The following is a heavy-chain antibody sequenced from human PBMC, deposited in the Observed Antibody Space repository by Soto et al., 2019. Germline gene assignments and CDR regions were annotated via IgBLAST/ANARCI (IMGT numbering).Heavy chain of an antibody. D-gene: IGHD3-3*01. V-gene: IGHV3-9*01. Sequence: PGGSLRLSCAASGFTFDDYAMHWVRQAPGKGLEWVSGISWNSGSIGYADSVKGRFTISRDNAKNSLYLQMNSLRAEDTALYYCAKEAQEWLSLNDAFDIWGQGTMVTVSS. J-gene: IGHJ3*02. CDR3: AKEAQEWLSLNDAFDI. CDR1: GFTFDDYA. CDR2: ISWNSGSI.